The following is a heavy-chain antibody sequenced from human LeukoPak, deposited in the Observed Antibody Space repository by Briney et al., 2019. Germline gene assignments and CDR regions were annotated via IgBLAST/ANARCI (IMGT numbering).Heavy chain of an antibody. J-gene: IGHJ4*02. D-gene: IGHD6-6*01. CDR2: RSIYNGNT. V-gene: IGHV1-18*01. CDR3: ARGGPFPSGSSSREYYLDY. CDR1: GYDFINYG. Sequence: GASVKVSCKAYGYDFINYGISWVRQAPGQGLEWMGWRSIYNGNTDYKLQGGVTMTTDTSTSTAYMEVSSLRSDDTAVYYCARGGPFPSGSSSREYYLDYWGQGTLVTVSS.